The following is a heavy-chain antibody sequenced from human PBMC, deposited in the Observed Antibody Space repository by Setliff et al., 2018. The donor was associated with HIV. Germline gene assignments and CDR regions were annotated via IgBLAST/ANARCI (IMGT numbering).Heavy chain of an antibody. CDR3: AALPTTMIIVGSYES. D-gene: IGHD3-22*01. V-gene: IGHV5-51*01. CDR2: IYPDDSDT. Sequence: PGESLKISCKGSGDSFSNYWIAWVRQVPGKDLEWMGIIYPDDSDTRYSPSFQGHVTISADKSINTAYVQWSSLEASDTAVYYCAALPTTMIIVGSYESWGQGTLVTVSS. CDR1: GDSFSNYW. J-gene: IGHJ5*02.